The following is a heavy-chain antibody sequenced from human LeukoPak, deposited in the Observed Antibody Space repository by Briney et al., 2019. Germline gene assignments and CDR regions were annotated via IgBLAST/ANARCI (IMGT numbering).Heavy chain of an antibody. J-gene: IGHJ4*02. CDR2: ISAYNGNT. CDR1: GYTFTSYG. D-gene: IGHD1-1*01. CDR3: AVIPGYNWNDGLRDY. V-gene: IGHV1-18*01. Sequence: ASVKVSCKASGYTFTSYGINWVRQAPGQGLEWMGWISAYNGNTNYAQKLQGRVTMTTDTSTRTIYMELRSLTSDDTAMYYCAVIPGYNWNDGLRDYWGQGTLVTVSS.